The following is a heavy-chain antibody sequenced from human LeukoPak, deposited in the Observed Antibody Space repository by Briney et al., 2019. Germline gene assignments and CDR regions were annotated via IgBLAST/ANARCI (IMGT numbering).Heavy chain of an antibody. CDR2: IYPGDSDT. J-gene: IGHJ4*02. CDR3: ARYRRDGYPGGRIDY. D-gene: IGHD5-24*01. Sequence: GESLKISCKGSGYSFTSYWIGWVRQMPGKGLEWMGIIYPGDSDTRYSPSFQGQVTISADKSISTAYLQWSSLKASDTAMYYCARYRRDGYPGGRIDYWGQGTLVTVSS. CDR1: GYSFTSYW. V-gene: IGHV5-51*01.